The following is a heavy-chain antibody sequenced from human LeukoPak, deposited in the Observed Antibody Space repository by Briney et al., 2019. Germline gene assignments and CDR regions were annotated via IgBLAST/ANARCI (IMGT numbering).Heavy chain of an antibody. V-gene: IGHV3-23*01. CDR2: ISDNGGGR. J-gene: IGHJ4*02. CDR3: AKESGALGAPLYDY. CDR1: GFIFRNYA. Sequence: GGSLRLSCGASGFIFRNYAMSWVRQAPGEGLEWVSGISDNGGGRYYADSVKGRFTISRDNSKNMLYLQMNSLRAEDTAVYYCAKESGALGAPLYDYWGRGILVTASS. D-gene: IGHD4/OR15-4a*01.